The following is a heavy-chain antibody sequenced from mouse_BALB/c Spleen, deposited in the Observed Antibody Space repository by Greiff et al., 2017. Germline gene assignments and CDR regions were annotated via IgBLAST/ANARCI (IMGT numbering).Heavy chain of an antibody. Sequence: QVQLKQSGAELVRPGVSVKISCKGSGYTFTDYAMHWVKQSHAKSLEWIGVISTYYGDASYNQKFKGKATMTVDKSSSTAYMELARLTSEDSAIYYCARHYGSSLDYAMDYWGQGTSVTVSS. CDR3: ARHYGSSLDYAMDY. CDR2: ISTYYGDA. V-gene: IGHV1S137*01. J-gene: IGHJ4*01. D-gene: IGHD1-1*01. CDR1: GYTFTDYA.